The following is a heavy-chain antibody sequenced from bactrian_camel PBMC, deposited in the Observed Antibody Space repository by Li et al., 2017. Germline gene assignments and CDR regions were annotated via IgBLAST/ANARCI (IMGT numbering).Heavy chain of an antibody. CDR2: INSDGTST. V-gene: IGHV3S1*01. Sequence: VQLVESGGGSVQAGGSLTLSCAASGYTFNSDCVGWFRQAPGKGLEWVSRINSDGTSTYYADSVKGRFTISRDNARNTLYLQLNSLKTEDTAMYHCAKGFWMDRVPRDYLGQGTQVTVSS. J-gene: IGHJ4*01. CDR3: AKGFWMDRVPRDY. CDR1: GYTFNSDC. D-gene: IGHD3*01.